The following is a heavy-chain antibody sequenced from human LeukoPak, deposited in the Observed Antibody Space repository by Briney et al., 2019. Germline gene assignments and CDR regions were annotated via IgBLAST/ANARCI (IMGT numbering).Heavy chain of an antibody. CDR3: ARVWFGELLKPYFDY. Sequence: GGSLRLSCAASGFTVSSNYMSWVRQAPGKGLEWVSVIYSGGSTYYADSVKGRFTISRDNSKNTLYLQMNSLRAEDTAVYYCARVWFGELLKPYFDYWGQGTLVTVSS. CDR1: GFTVSSNY. V-gene: IGHV3-53*01. CDR2: IYSGGST. D-gene: IGHD3-10*01. J-gene: IGHJ4*02.